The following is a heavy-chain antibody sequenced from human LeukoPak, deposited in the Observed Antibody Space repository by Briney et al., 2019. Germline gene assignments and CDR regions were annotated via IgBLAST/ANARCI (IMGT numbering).Heavy chain of an antibody. CDR1: GFTSSSYG. CDR3: ARGLGIAAAGVDY. D-gene: IGHD6-13*01. Sequence: GRSLRLSCAASGFTSSSYGMHWVRQAPGKGLEWVAVIWYDGSNKYYADSVKGRFTISRDNSKNTLYLQMNSLRAEDTAVYYCARGLGIAAAGVDYWGQGTLVTVSS. J-gene: IGHJ4*02. V-gene: IGHV3-33*01. CDR2: IWYDGSNK.